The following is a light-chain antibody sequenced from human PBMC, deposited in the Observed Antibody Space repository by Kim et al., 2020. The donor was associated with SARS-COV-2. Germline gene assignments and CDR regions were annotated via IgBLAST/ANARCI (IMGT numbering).Light chain of an antibody. CDR3: QQFNKWPPT. J-gene: IGKJ3*01. CDR1: QSVSTN. V-gene: IGKV3-15*01. Sequence: EMVVTQSPATLSVSPGEGATLSCRVSQSVSTNLAWYQQKPGQAPRLLMYFASTRATGIPDRFSGRGSGTEFTLTISSLQSEDFGVYYCQQFNKWPPTFGPGTKVDIK. CDR2: FAS.